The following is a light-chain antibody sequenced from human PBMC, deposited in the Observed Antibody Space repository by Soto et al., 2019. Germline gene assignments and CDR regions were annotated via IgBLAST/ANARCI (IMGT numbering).Light chain of an antibody. J-gene: IGLJ2*01. Sequence: QSALTQPASVSGSPGQSITISCTGTGNDVVGYKYVSWYQQHPGKVPKLMIFEVSNRPSGVSKRFSGSKSGNTASLNISGLQADDEADYYCSSYTSSMSVVFGGGTKLTVL. CDR1: GNDVVGYKY. V-gene: IGLV2-14*01. CDR2: EVS. CDR3: SSYTSSMSVV.